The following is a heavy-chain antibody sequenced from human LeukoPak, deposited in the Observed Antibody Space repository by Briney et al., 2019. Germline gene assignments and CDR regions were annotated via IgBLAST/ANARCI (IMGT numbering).Heavy chain of an antibody. CDR1: GGSIISSSFW. CDR2: IYYSGVS. J-gene: IGHJ6*03. CDR3: ARLDYYGSGSYYWPYYYYMDV. V-gene: IGHV4-39*01. D-gene: IGHD3-10*01. Sequence: PSETLSLTCTVSGGSIISSSFWWGWIRQPPGKGLEWIGSIYYSGVSYYNTSLKSRVTISVDTSKNQFSLNLNSVTAADTAVYYCARLDYYGSGSYYWPYYYYMDVWGKGTTVTISS.